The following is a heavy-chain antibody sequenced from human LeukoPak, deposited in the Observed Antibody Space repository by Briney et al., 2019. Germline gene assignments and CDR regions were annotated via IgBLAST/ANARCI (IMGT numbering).Heavy chain of an antibody. Sequence: ASVKVSCKVSGYTLTELSMHWVRLAPGKGLEWMGGFDPEDGETIYAQKFQGRVTMTEDTSTDTAYMELSSLRSEDTAVYYCAKGSGVMVRGAAFDYWGQGTLVTVSS. V-gene: IGHV1-24*01. D-gene: IGHD3-10*01. J-gene: IGHJ4*02. CDR1: GYTLTELS. CDR3: AKGSGVMVRGAAFDY. CDR2: FDPEDGET.